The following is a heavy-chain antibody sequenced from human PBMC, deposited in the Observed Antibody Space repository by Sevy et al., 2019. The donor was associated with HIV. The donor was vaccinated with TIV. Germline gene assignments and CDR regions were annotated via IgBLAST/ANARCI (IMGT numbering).Heavy chain of an antibody. V-gene: IGHV3-30-3*01. CDR1: GFTFSYYA. CDR3: ARDFYEFGDPRGFDF. J-gene: IGHJ4*02. CDR2: ISYDGTTK. D-gene: IGHD4-17*01. Sequence: GGSLRLSCAASGFTFSYYAFYWVRQAPGKGLEWVALISYDGTTKHYADSVRGRFTISRDNSRNTLSLQMDSLRPEDTAVYYCARDFYEFGDPRGFDFWGQGTLVTVS.